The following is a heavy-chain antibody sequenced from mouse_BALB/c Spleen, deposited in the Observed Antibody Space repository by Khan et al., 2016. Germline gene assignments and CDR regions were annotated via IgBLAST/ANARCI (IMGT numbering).Heavy chain of an antibody. CDR1: GDSITSGY. CDR2: LSYSGST. J-gene: IGHJ3*01. CDR3: ARTNMNDAGFAY. Sequence: EVQLQESGPSLVKPSQTLSLTCSVTGDSITSGYWNWIRKFPGNKLEYMGYLSYSGSTYYNPSLKSRISITRDTSTTRSYLQLKSVTTEDTATYYCARTNMNDAGFAYWGQGTLVTVSA. V-gene: IGHV3-8*02. D-gene: IGHD2-12*01.